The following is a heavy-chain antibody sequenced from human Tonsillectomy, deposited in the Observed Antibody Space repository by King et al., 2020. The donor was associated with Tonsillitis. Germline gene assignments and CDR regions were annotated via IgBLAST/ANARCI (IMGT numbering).Heavy chain of an antibody. CDR2: INPNRGGT. D-gene: IGHD1/OR15-1a*01. Sequence: VPLVSSGAAVKQPGASVKVSCTASGSTFTGYYLHWVRPAPGQGIEWLGWINPNRGGTNCVQKFQGWVTMPRDTSIRTAYMELRRLRSAATAGEDGARGPRGNKDDGDDGGKGTRGT. J-gene: IGHJ6*03. V-gene: IGHV1-2*04. CDR3: ARGPRGNKDDGDD. CDR1: GSTFTGYY.